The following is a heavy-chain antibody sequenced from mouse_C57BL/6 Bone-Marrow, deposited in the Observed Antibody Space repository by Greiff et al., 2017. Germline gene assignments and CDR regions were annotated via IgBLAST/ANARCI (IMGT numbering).Heavy chain of an antibody. CDR2: INPSNGGT. CDR3: ARYDGYYLAWFAY. Sequence: QVQLQQPGTELVKPGASVKLSCKASGYTFTSYWMHWVKQRPGQGLEWVGNINPSNGGTNYNEKFKSKATLTVDKSSSTAYMQLSSLTSEDSAVXFCARYDGYYLAWFAYWGQGTLVTVSA. D-gene: IGHD2-3*01. V-gene: IGHV1-53*01. CDR1: GYTFTSYW. J-gene: IGHJ3*01.